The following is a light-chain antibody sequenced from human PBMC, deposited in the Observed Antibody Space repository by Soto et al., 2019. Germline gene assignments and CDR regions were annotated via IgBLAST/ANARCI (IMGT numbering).Light chain of an antibody. Sequence: QSALTQPRSVSGSPGQSVTISCTGTSSDVGGYNYVSWYQQHPGKAPKVMIYDVSKRPSGVPDRFSGSKSGNTASLTISGLQAEDETDYYCCSYACSYTLVFGGGTKLTVL. CDR3: CSYACSYTLV. CDR1: SSDVGGYNY. J-gene: IGLJ2*01. CDR2: DVS. V-gene: IGLV2-11*01.